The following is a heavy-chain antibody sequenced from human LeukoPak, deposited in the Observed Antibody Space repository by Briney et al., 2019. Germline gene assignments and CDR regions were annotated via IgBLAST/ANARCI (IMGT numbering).Heavy chain of an antibody. D-gene: IGHD2-15*01. CDR2: IIPIFGTA. Sequence: GASVKVSCKASGYTFTSYAISWVRQAPGQGLEWMGGIIPIFGTANYAQKFQGRVTITADESTSTAYMELSSLRSEDTAVYYCAREVVAGNWFDPWGQGTLVTVSS. J-gene: IGHJ5*02. CDR3: AREVVAGNWFDP. V-gene: IGHV1-69*13. CDR1: GYTFTSYA.